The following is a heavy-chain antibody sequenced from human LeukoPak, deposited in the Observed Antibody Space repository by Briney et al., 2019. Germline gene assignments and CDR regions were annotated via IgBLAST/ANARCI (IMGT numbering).Heavy chain of an antibody. D-gene: IGHD2-2*02. CDR3: ARQIDLGYCSSTSCYSDWFDP. CDR1: GGSISSYY. J-gene: IGHJ5*02. CDR2: IYTSGST. Sequence: SETLSLTCTVSGGSISSYYWSWIRQPAGKGLEWIGRIYTSGSTNYNPSLKSRVTMSVDTSKNQFSLKLSSVTAADTAVYYCARQIDLGYCSSTSCYSDWFDPWGQGTLVTVSS. V-gene: IGHV4-4*07.